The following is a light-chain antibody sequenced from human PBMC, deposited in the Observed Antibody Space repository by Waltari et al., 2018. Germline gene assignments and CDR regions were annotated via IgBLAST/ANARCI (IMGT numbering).Light chain of an antibody. Sequence: EIVMTQSPVTLSASPGERATLSARASHIVSSDLAWYQQKPGQAPRLLIYDASTRAAGLAARFSASGSGTEFTLTISSLQSEDFAVYYCQQYKYWPPLTFGGGTKVEIK. V-gene: IGKV3-15*01. CDR2: DAS. CDR3: QQYKYWPPLT. CDR1: HIVSSD. J-gene: IGKJ4*01.